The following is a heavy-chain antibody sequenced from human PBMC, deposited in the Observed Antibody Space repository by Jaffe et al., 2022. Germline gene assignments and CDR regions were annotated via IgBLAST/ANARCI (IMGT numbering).Heavy chain of an antibody. D-gene: IGHD4-17*01. CDR1: GGSISSGGYS. J-gene: IGHJ4*02. Sequence: QLQLQESGSGLVKPSQTLSLTCAVSGGSISSGGYSWSWIRQPPGKGLEWIGYIYHSGSTYYNPSLKSRVTISVDRSKNQFSLKLSSVTAADTAVYYCARVAEPTYQDDYGDYGYNYFDYWGQGTLVTVSS. V-gene: IGHV4-30-2*01. CDR2: IYHSGST. CDR3: ARVAEPTYQDDYGDYGYNYFDY.